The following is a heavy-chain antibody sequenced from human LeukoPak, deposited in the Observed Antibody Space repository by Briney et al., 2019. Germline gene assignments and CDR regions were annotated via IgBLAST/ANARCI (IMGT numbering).Heavy chain of an antibody. CDR1: GYTFTSYG. D-gene: IGHD6-13*01. V-gene: IGHV1-18*01. J-gene: IGHJ4*02. Sequence: GASVKVSCKASGYTFTSYGISWVRQAPGQGLEWMGWISAYNGNTNYAQKLQGRVTMTTDTSTSTAYMELRSLRSDDTAVYYCARGSRPGIVAAEAYYWGQGTLVTVSS. CDR3: ARGSRPGIVAAEAYY. CDR2: ISAYNGNT.